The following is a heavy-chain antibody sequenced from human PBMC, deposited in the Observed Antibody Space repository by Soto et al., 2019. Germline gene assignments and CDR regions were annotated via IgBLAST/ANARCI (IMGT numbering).Heavy chain of an antibody. CDR1: GYTFTSYG. CDR3: ARAPGDSSGYCHD. V-gene: IGHV1-18*01. Sequence: QVQLVQSGAEVKKPGASVKVSCKASGYTFTSYGVSWVRQAPGQGLEWMGWISAYNGNTNYAQKLQGRVTMTTDTSTSTAYIELRIMRFDDTAVYYCARAPGDSSGYCHDWGQGTLVTVSS. J-gene: IGHJ4*02. D-gene: IGHD3-22*01. CDR2: ISAYNGNT.